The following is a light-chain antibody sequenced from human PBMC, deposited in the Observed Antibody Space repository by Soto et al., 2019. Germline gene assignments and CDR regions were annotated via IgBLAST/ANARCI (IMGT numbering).Light chain of an antibody. CDR2: EVS. CDR1: TSDVGGDNY. Sequence: QSALTQPPSASGSPGQSVTISCTGSTSDVGGDNYVSWYQQHPGKAPKLMLYEVSKRASGVPDRLSGAKSGNTAPLTVSGLPVEDEADYYCSSYGGSNTVVFGGGTKLTVL. J-gene: IGLJ2*01. CDR3: SSYGGSNTVV. V-gene: IGLV2-8*01.